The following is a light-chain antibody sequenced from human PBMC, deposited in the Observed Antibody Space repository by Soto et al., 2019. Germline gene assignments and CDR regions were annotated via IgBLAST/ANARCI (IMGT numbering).Light chain of an antibody. Sequence: EIVMTQSPATLSVSPGERATLSCRASQSVRSNLAWYQHKPGQAPRLLIYVASNRPAGVPARFSGSGSGTEFTLTITDLQSEDFAVYYCQQYNNWTETFGQGTKLEIK. J-gene: IGKJ1*01. CDR2: VAS. CDR3: QQYNNWTET. CDR1: QSVRSN. V-gene: IGKV3-15*01.